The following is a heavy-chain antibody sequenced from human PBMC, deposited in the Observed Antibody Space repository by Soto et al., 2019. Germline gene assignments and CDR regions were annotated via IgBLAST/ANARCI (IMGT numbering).Heavy chain of an antibody. V-gene: IGHV1-69*01. J-gene: IGHJ6*02. D-gene: IGHD2-21*01. CDR1: GGTFSSYA. Sequence: QVQLVQSGAEVKKPGSSVKVSCKASGGTFSSYAISWVRQAPGQGLEWMGGIIPIFGTANYAQKFQGRVTITADESTSTAYIELSSLRSEDTAVYYCARGLFPSWRRQYYGMDVWGQGTTVTVSS. CDR2: IIPIFGTA. CDR3: ARGLFPSWRRQYYGMDV.